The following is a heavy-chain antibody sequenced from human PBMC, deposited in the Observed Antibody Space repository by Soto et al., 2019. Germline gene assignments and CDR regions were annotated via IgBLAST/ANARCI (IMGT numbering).Heavy chain of an antibody. J-gene: IGHJ4*02. D-gene: IGHD3-10*01. V-gene: IGHV3-23*01. CDR1: GFIFSAYA. CDR2: ISGVGGTT. CDR3: ANDMGY. Sequence: EVQLLESGGGLVQPGGSLRLSCTGSGFIFSAYAMSWVRQAPGKGLEWVASISGVGGTTYYADSVKGRFTISRDNSKNTLYLQMNSVGGEDTAIYYCANDMGYWGQGTLVTVSS.